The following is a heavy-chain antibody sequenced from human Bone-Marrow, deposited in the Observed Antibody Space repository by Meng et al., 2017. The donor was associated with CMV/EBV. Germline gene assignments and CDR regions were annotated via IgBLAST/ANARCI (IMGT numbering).Heavy chain of an antibody. CDR1: GSTFDDYG. J-gene: IGHJ6*02. CDR2: INWNGGST. D-gene: IGHD4-11*01. CDR3: ARTLTTSYYYGMDV. V-gene: IGHV3-20*04. Sequence: GESLKISCAASGSTFDDYGMSWVRQAPGKGLEWVSGINWNGGSTGYADSVKGRFTISRDNAKNSLYLQMNSLRAEDTALYYCARTLTTSYYYGMDVWGQGTTVTVSS.